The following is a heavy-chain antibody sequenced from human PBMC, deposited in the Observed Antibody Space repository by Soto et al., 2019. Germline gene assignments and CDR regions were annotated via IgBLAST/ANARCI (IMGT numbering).Heavy chain of an antibody. CDR3: ARDSGWPILNFDN. CDR2: SSYDGRET. D-gene: IGHD3-10*01. V-gene: IGHV3-30*03. Sequence: SLRLSCAAADFAFSIYGIHWVRQAPGKGLEWVAASSYDGRETFYADSAKGRFTVSKEMSKNTAFLQMNALSHEDTAVYFCARDSGWPILNFDNWGQGTPVTVSS. J-gene: IGHJ4*02. CDR1: DFAFSIYG.